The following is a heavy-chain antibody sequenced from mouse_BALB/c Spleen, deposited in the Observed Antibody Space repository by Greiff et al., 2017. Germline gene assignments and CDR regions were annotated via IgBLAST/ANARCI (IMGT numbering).Heavy chain of an antibody. D-gene: IGHD2-4*01. CDR2: ISYSGST. CDR1: GYSITSDYA. Sequence: EVQLQESGPGLVKPSQSLSLTCTVTGYSITSDYAWNWIRQFPGNKLEWMGYISYSGSTSYNPSLKSRISITRDTSKNQFFLQLNSVTTEDTATYYCARGDYDYLGFAYWGQGTLVTVSA. J-gene: IGHJ3*01. V-gene: IGHV3-2*02. CDR3: ARGDYDYLGFAY.